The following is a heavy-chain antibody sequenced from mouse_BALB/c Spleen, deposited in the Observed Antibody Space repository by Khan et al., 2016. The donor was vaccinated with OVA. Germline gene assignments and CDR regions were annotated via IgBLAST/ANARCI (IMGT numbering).Heavy chain of an antibody. CDR3: ARVDYGYGFAY. D-gene: IGHD1-2*01. V-gene: IGHV7-3*02. J-gene: IGHJ3*01. Sequence: EVELVESGGGLVEPGGSLRLSCATSGFTFSDYYMSWVRQPPGKALEWLGFIRKKASGYTTEYSASVQGRFTISRDNSQSILYLQMNSLRADDRATYYCARVDYGYGFAYWGQGTLVTVSA. CDR1: GFTFSDYY. CDR2: IRKKASGYTT.